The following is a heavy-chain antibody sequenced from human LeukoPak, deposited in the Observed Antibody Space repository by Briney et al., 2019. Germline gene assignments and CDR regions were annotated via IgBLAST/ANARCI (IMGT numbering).Heavy chain of an antibody. Sequence: SETLSLTCTVSGVSISTYSWSWIRQPPGKGLEWIGYISYSGSTNYNPSLKSRVTISVDTSKNQFSLKLSSVTAADTAVYYCARGKGNTWRYYYYMDVWGKGTTVTVSS. CDR1: GVSISTYS. J-gene: IGHJ6*03. V-gene: IGHV4-59*01. CDR2: ISYSGST. CDR3: ARGKGNTWRYYYYMDV. D-gene: IGHD1/OR15-1a*01.